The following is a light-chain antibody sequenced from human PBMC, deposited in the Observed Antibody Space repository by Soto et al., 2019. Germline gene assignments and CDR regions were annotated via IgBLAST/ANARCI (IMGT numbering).Light chain of an antibody. J-gene: IGKJ5*01. CDR3: QQYGDTPIT. Sequence: ILMTQSPATLSVSPGERATLSCRASQSVVSNYLAWYQQKPGQAPRLLMYGASSRATGIPDRFSGSGSGTDFTLTISRLEPEDFAVYCCQQYGDTPITFGLGTRLDIK. CDR2: GAS. CDR1: QSVVSNY. V-gene: IGKV3-20*01.